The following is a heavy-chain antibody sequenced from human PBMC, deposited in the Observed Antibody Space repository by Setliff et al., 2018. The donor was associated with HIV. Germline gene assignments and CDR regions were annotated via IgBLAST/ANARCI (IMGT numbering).Heavy chain of an antibody. V-gene: IGHV4-38-2*02. D-gene: IGHD6-6*01. J-gene: IGHJ4*02. CDR3: ARAGSAAASPLDY. CDR2: IYHSGST. CDR1: GYSISSGYY. Sequence: SETLSLTCTASGYSISSGYYWGWIRQPPGKGLEWIGSIYHSGSTYYNPSLKSRVTISIDTSKNQFSLKLTSVTAADTAVYYCARAGSAAASPLDYWGQGTLVTVSS.